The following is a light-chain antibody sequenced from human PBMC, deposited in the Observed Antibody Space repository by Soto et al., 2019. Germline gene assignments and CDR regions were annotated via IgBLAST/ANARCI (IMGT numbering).Light chain of an antibody. V-gene: IGKV1-5*01. CDR3: QQYNSYLLT. CDR1: QSISSW. Sequence: DIQMTQSPSTLSGSVGARVTITGRASQSISSWLAWYQQKPGKAPKLLIYDASSLESGVPSRFSGSGSGTEFTLTISSLQPDDFATYYCQQYNSYLLTFGGGTKVDIK. J-gene: IGKJ4*01. CDR2: DAS.